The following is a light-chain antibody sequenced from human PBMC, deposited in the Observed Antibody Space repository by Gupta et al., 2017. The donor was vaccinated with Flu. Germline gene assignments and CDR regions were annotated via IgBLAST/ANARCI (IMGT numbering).Light chain of an antibody. Sequence: QSALTQPASVSGSPGQSITISCSGTISDVGRSNFVSWYQQHPGKVPKRRREEVTKRPSGVSLRGSASKSGNTASRTITGIQTDDEADYYCCSDARGNTGVFGTGTKVTVL. CDR1: ISDVGRSNF. J-gene: IGLJ1*01. CDR2: EVT. CDR3: CSDARGNTGV. V-gene: IGLV2-23*02.